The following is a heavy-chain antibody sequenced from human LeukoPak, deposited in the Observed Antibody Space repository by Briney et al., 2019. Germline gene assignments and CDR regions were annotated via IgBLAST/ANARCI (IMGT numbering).Heavy chain of an antibody. Sequence: SETLSLTCTVSGGSVSSDSYFWTWIRQPPGKGLEWIGYIYYSGSTNYNPSPKSRVTISLDTSKSQISLKLSSVTAADTAVYYCARGHRRLQDYWGQGTLVTVSS. J-gene: IGHJ4*02. V-gene: IGHV4-61*01. CDR3: ARGHRRLQDY. CDR2: IYYSGST. CDR1: GGSVSSDSYF.